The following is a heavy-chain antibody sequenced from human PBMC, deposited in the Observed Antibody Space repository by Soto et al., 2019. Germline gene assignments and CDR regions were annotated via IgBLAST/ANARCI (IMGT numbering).Heavy chain of an antibody. Sequence: GGSLRLSCAASRFTFSSYAMHWVRQAPGKGLEWVAVISYDGSNKYYADSVKGRFTISRDNSKNTLYLQMNSLRAEDTAVYYCAREAVVVVTSSPLNWFDPWGQGTLVTVSS. J-gene: IGHJ5*02. V-gene: IGHV3-30-3*01. CDR1: RFTFSSYA. CDR3: AREAVVVVTSSPLNWFDP. D-gene: IGHD3-22*01. CDR2: ISYDGSNK.